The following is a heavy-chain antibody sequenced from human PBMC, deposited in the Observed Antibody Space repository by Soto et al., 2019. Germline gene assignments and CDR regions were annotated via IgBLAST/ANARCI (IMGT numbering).Heavy chain of an antibody. D-gene: IGHD1-1*01. V-gene: IGHV3-30-3*01. CDR3: ARVTPGNNLYYFSGLDF. J-gene: IGHJ6*02. Sequence: PVGSVRLSCVASGFTFDTYGIHWVRQAPGKGLQWVALISYEGSNTYYADSVRGRFTISRDNSKNTLYLQMNTLRPEDTGVYYCARVTPGNNLYYFSGLDFWGQGTSVTVSS. CDR2: ISYEGSNT. CDR1: GFTFDTYG.